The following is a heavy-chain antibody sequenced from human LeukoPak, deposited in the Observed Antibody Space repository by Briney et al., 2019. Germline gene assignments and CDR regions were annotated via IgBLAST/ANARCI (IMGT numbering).Heavy chain of an antibody. CDR2: IWYDGSNK. J-gene: IGHJ6*04. Sequence: PGRSLRLSCAASGFTFSSYGMHWVRPAPGKGLEWVAVIWYDGSNKYYADSVKGRFTISRDTSKNTLYLQMNSLRAEDTAVYYCARDVTGYYYYGMDVWGKGTTVTVSS. V-gene: IGHV3-33*01. CDR1: GFTFSSYG. CDR3: ARDVTGYYYYGMDV.